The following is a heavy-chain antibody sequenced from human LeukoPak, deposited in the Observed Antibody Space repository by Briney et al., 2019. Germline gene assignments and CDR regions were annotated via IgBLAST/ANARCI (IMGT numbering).Heavy chain of an antibody. D-gene: IGHD5-12*01. Sequence: GESLKISCKGSGYRFASNWIGWVRQMPGKGLEWMGIIYPDDSDTRYSPSFQGQVTISADKSISTAYLQWSSLKASDTAMYYCARPSYSGYDYFDYWGQGTLVTVSS. CDR3: ARPSYSGYDYFDY. J-gene: IGHJ4*02. CDR1: GYRFASNW. V-gene: IGHV5-51*01. CDR2: IYPDDSDT.